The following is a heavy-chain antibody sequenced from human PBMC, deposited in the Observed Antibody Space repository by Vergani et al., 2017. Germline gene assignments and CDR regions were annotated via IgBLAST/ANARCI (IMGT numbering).Heavy chain of an antibody. J-gene: IGHJ5*02. CDR3: ARCFRDEGMIYGGTVENWFDP. CDR1: GGSITYGAFY. CDR2: IYYSENK. V-gene: IGHV4-39*01. Sequence: QLQLQESGPGLVKPSETLSLTCTVCGGSITYGAFYWGWIRQSPGKGLEWIGSIYYSENKFYNPSLESRVTLSIDTTKNQFSLKLKSVTAADTAVYYCARCFRDEGMIYGGTVENWFDPWGQGTLVTVSS. D-gene: IGHD3-22*01.